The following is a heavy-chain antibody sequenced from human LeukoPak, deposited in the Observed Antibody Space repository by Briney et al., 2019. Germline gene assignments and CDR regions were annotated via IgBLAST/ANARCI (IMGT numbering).Heavy chain of an antibody. V-gene: IGHV3-21*01. CDR3: ASLYCSSTSCYDYYYYGMDV. CDR2: ISSSSSYI. Sequence: PGGSLRLSCAASGFTFSSYSMNWVRQAPGKGLEWVSSISSSSSYIYYADSVKGRFTISRDNAKNSLYPQMNSLRAEDTAVYYCASLYCSSTSCYDYYYYGMDVWGKGTTVTVSS. J-gene: IGHJ6*04. D-gene: IGHD2-2*01. CDR1: GFTFSSYS.